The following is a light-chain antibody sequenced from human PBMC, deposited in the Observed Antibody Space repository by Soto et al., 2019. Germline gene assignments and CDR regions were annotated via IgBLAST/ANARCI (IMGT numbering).Light chain of an antibody. V-gene: IGLV2-14*03. J-gene: IGLJ1*01. CDR3: PPSTPPPPYV. CDR2: DVA. Sequence: QSALTQPASVSDSPGQSITISCTGTSSDVGGSNFVSWYQQHPGKPPKLIIYDVANRPSGVSNRFSGSKSGSTASLIISRPQSGEGAVNYSPPSTPPPPYVFGTGTKLPAL. CDR1: SSDVGGSNF.